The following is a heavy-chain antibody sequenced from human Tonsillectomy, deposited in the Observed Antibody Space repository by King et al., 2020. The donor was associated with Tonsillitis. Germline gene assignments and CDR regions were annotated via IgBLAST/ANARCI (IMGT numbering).Heavy chain of an antibody. CDR2: ISSRSNYT. D-gene: IGHD6-19*01. J-gene: IGHJ4*02. CDR1: GFTFSDYY. Sequence: VQLVESGGGLVKPGWSLRLSCAASGFTFSDYYISWIRQAPGQGLEWVSYISSRSNYTKYAGSVKGRFTISRDNAKNSLYLQMNSLRVEDTAVYYCARGDQWLVPGGQGTLVTVSS. CDR3: ARGDQWLVP. V-gene: IGHV3-11*05.